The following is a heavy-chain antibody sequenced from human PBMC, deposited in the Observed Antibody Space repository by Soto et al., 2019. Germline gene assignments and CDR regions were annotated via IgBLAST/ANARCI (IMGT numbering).Heavy chain of an antibody. CDR1: GFSLSTSGVG. D-gene: IGHD5-12*01. V-gene: IGHV2-5*02. CDR2: IYWDDDK. J-gene: IGHJ4*02. Sequence: QITLKESGPTLVKPTQTLTLTCTFSGFSLSTSGVGVGWIRQPPGKALEWLALIYWDDDKRYSPSLKSRLTITKDTSTCQVVLRMTNMDTVDTATYYCAHVYGGYDNFAYWGKGTLVTVSS. CDR3: AHVYGGYDNFAY.